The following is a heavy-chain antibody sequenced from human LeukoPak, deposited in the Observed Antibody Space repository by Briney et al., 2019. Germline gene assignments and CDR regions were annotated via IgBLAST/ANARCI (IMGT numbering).Heavy chain of an antibody. V-gene: IGHV3-23*01. CDR2: ISGDGRDT. CDR3: AKRSGGYSYGSPYYFDY. J-gene: IGHJ4*02. Sequence: GGSLRLSCAASGFSFSSFGMSWVRQAPGRGPQWVSSISGDGRDTFCADSVKGRFTISRDNSKNTLYLQMNSLRAEDTAVYYCAKRSGGYSYGSPYYFDYWGQGTLVTVSS. CDR1: GFSFSSFG. D-gene: IGHD5-18*01.